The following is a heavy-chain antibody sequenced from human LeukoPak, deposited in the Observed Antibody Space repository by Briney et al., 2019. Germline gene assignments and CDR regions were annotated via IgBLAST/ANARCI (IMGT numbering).Heavy chain of an antibody. J-gene: IGHJ4*02. D-gene: IGHD5-12*01. V-gene: IGHV3-74*01. Sequence: GGSLRLSCAASGFTFSRYWMHWVRQAPGKGLVWASRTNPDGTSISYADSVKGRFTISRDNAKNSLYLQMNSLRAEDTAVYYCARGYDFDYWGQGTLVTVSS. CDR2: TNPDGTSI. CDR3: ARGYDFDY. CDR1: GFTFSRYW.